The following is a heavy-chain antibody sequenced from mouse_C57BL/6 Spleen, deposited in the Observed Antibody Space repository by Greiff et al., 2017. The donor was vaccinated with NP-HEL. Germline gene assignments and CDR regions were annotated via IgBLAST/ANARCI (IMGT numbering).Heavy chain of an antibody. CDR2: IYPRSGNT. CDR3: GRIVTTGAY. Sequence: QVQLKESGAELARPGASVKLSCKASGYTFTSYGISWVKQRTGQGLEWIGEIYPRSGNTYYNEKFKGKATLTADKSSSTAYMELRSLTSEDSAVYFCGRIVTTGAYWGQGTLVTVSA. CDR1: GYTFTSYG. J-gene: IGHJ3*01. V-gene: IGHV1-81*01. D-gene: IGHD2-5*01.